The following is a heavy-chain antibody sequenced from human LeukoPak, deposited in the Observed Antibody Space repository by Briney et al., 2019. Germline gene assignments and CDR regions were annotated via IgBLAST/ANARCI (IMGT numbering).Heavy chain of an antibody. Sequence: GGSLRLSCAASGFILISYWMHWVRQAPGKGLVWVSRITSDGSNTYYADSVKGRFTVSRDNSKNTLYLQMNSLRAEDTAVYYCAKGRDSSTTYNWFDPWGQGTLVTVSS. CDR1: GFILISYW. J-gene: IGHJ5*02. D-gene: IGHD2-2*01. V-gene: IGHV3-74*01. CDR3: AKGRDSSTTYNWFDP. CDR2: ITSDGSNT.